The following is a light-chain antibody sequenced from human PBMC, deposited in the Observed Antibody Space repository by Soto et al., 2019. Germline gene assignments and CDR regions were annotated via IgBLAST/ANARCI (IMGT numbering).Light chain of an antibody. CDR2: GAS. CDR3: LQYNSWPT. J-gene: IGKJ4*01. Sequence: EITMTQSPATLSVSPGEGATLSCRTSHSISTNLAWYQHKRGQSPRLLVYGASTRATGVPARFSGSGSGAEFTLSISSLQSEDFAVYYCLQYNSWPTFGGGTKVEIK. V-gene: IGKV3-15*01. CDR1: HSISTN.